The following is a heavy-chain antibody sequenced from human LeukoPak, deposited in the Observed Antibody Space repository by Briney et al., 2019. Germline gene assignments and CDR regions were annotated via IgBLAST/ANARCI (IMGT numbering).Heavy chain of an antibody. CDR3: ARGKSRGSHIDY. Sequence: SETLSLTCTVSGYSISSGYYWGWIRPPPGKGPEWIGSIYYSGNTYYNPSLKSRVTISVDTSKNQFSLKLRSVTAADTAFYYCARGKSRGSHIDYWGQGTRVTVSS. D-gene: IGHD1-26*01. CDR2: IYYSGNT. V-gene: IGHV4-38-2*02. CDR1: GYSISSGYY. J-gene: IGHJ4*02.